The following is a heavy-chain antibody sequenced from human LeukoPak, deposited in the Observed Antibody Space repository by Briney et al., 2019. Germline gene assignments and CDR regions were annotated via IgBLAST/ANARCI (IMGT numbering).Heavy chain of an antibody. CDR3: SRYYYDSGSFFFDY. V-gene: IGHV3-66*02. CDR2: IYSGGST. CDR1: GFTVSSNY. Sequence: PGGSLRLSCAASGFTVSSNYMSWVRQAPGKGLEWVSLIYSGGSTSYADSVKGRFTISRDKSKNTLYLQMNSLRVEDTAVYYCSRYYYDSGSFFFDYWGQGTLVTVSS. D-gene: IGHD3-10*01. J-gene: IGHJ4*02.